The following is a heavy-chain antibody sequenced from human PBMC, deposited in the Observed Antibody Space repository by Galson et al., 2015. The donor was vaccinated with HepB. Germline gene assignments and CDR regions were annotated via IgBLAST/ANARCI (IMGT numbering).Heavy chain of an antibody. Sequence: SLRLSCAASGFTFSSYWMSWVRQAPGKGLEWVANIKQDGSEKNYVDSVKGRFAMSRDNAKNSLFLQMNSLRAEDTAVYYCVRYDFWSGYPDYWGQGTLVTVSS. CDR3: VRYDFWSGYPDY. J-gene: IGHJ4*02. CDR1: GFTFSSYW. D-gene: IGHD3-3*01. V-gene: IGHV3-7*03. CDR2: IKQDGSEK.